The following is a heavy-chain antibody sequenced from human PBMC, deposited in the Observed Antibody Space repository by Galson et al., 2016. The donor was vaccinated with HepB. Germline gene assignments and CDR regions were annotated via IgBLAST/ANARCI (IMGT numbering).Heavy chain of an antibody. CDR1: GITFSSYS. D-gene: IGHD5-18*01. CDR3: ARVGYSYGAFDY. Sequence: SLRLSCAASGITFSSYSMNWVRQAPGKGLEWVSSISSGSSYIYYADSVKGRFTISRDNAKNSLYLQMNSLRAEDTAVYYCARVGYSYGAFDYWGQGTLVTVSS. CDR2: ISSGSSYI. V-gene: IGHV3-21*01. J-gene: IGHJ4*02.